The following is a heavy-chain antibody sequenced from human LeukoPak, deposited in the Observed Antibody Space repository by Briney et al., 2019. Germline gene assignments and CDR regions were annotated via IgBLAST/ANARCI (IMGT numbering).Heavy chain of an antibody. CDR3: ARDKGIAAAGNIHGAFDI. CDR1: GYTLTELS. CDR2: FDPEDGET. D-gene: IGHD6-13*01. Sequence: ASVKVSCKVSGYTLTELSMHWVRQAPGKGLEWMGGFDPEDGETIYAQKFQGRVTMTEDTSTDTAYMEPSSLRSEDTAVYYCARDKGIAAAGNIHGAFDIWGQGTMVTVSS. J-gene: IGHJ3*02. V-gene: IGHV1-24*01.